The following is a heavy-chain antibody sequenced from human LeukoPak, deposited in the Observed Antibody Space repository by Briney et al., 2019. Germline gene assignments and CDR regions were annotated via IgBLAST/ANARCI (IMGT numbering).Heavy chain of an antibody. V-gene: IGHV1-46*01. J-gene: IGHJ4*02. CDR2: INPSGGST. CDR1: GYTFTSYY. D-gene: IGHD2-21*02. Sequence: PMASVKVSCKASGYTFTSYYMHWVRQAPGQGLEWMGIINPSGGSTSYAQKFQGRVTLTRDKSTSTVYMELSSLTSDDTAVYYCARTYCAEDCSIRYFDYWGQGTLVTVSS. CDR3: ARTYCAEDCSIRYFDY.